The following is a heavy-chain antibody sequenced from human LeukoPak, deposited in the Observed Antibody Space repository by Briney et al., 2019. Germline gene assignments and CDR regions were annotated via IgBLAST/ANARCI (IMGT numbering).Heavy chain of an antibody. CDR3: AAENPYCSSTSCYGSGYDY. D-gene: IGHD2-2*01. CDR1: GYTFTSYD. CDR2: MNPNSGNT. J-gene: IGHJ4*02. Sequence: ASVKVSCKASGYTFTSYDINWVRQATGQGLEWMGWMNPNSGNTGYAQKFQGRVTMTRNTSISTAYMELSSLRSEDTAVYYCAAENPYCSSTSCYGSGYDYWGQGTLVTVSS. V-gene: IGHV1-8*01.